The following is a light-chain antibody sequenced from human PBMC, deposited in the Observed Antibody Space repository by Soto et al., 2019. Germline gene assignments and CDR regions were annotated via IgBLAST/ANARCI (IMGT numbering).Light chain of an antibody. J-gene: IGLJ2*01. CDR3: QVWDTSSDHPV. CDR1: NIGIKD. V-gene: IGLV3-21*02. CDR2: DNR. Sequence: SYELTQPPSVSVAPGQTASISCGGNNIGIKDVYWYQQQPGQAPVLVVYDNRDRPSGIPERFSGSNSGNTATLTISRVEAGDGADYYCQVWDTSSDHPVFGGGTKLTVL.